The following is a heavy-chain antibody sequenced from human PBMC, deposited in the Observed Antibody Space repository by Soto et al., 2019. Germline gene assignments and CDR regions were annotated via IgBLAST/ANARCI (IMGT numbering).Heavy chain of an antibody. CDR1: GGSISSNY. V-gene: IGHV4-59*01. CDR2: VYNSGST. J-gene: IGHJ4*02. Sequence: SETLSLTCTVSGGSISSNYGTWIRQPPGKGLEWIGYVYNSGSTNYNPSLKSRVTISEDTSKSQFSLKVNSMTAADTAVYYCARYRREAVAGYTLDNWGQGILVTVSS. CDR3: ARYRREAVAGYTLDN. D-gene: IGHD6-13*01.